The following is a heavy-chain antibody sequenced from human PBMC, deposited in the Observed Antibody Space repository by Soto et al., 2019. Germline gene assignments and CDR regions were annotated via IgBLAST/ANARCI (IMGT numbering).Heavy chain of an antibody. V-gene: IGHV3-23*01. D-gene: IGHD1-7*01. CDR3: AKARRAGGNYGFYSDF. CDR2: SSATGAGT. J-gene: IGHJ4*02. CDR1: GFTFSSYG. Sequence: EVQLLESGGGLVQPGESLRLSCAASGFTFSSYGMTWVRQAPGKGLEWVSFSSATGAGTYYADSVKGRFTISRDNSKNALYLQMSSLRADDTAVYYCAKARRAGGNYGFYSDFWGQGALVIVSS.